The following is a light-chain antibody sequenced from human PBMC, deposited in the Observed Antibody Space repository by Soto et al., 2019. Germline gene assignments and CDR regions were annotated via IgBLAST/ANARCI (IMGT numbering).Light chain of an antibody. CDR1: QSVSSSY. Sequence: EIVLTQSPGTLSLSPGERATLSCRASQSVSSSYFAWYQQRFGQAPRLLIYGASSRATGIPDRFSGSGSGTDFTLTISRLEPEDFAVYYCQQYGSSSWTSGQGTKVDIK. CDR3: QQYGSSSWT. V-gene: IGKV3-20*01. J-gene: IGKJ1*01. CDR2: GAS.